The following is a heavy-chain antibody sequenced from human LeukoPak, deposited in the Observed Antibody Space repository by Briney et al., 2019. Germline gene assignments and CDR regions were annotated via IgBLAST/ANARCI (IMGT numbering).Heavy chain of an antibody. CDR2: TSFDGSYK. V-gene: IGHV3-30*18. D-gene: IGHD3-22*01. Sequence: PGGSLRLSCAASGFTFSSYGMHWVRQAPGKGLEWVAMTSFDGSYKNYADSVEGRFTISRDNSKNRLYLQMNSLRAEDTAVYYCAKEFSGYLASFEYWGQGTLVTVSS. J-gene: IGHJ4*02. CDR3: AKEFSGYLASFEY. CDR1: GFTFSSYG.